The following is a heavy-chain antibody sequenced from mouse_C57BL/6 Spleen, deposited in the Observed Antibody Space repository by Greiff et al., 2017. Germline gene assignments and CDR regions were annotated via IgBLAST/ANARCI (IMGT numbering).Heavy chain of an antibody. V-gene: IGHV1-59*01. CDR2: IDPSDSYT. CDR1: GYTFTSYW. Sequence: QVQLQQPGAELVRPGTSVKLSCKASGYTFTSYWMHWVKQRPGQGLEWIGVIDPSDSYTNYNQKFKGKATLTVDTSSSTAYMQLSSLTYEDSAVYYCARGRLRDAMDYWGQGTSVTVSS. J-gene: IGHJ4*01. CDR3: ARGRLRDAMDY. D-gene: IGHD2-2*01.